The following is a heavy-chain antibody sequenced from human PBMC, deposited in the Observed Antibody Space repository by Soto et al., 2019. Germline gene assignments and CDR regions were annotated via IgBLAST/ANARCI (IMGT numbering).Heavy chain of an antibody. V-gene: IGHV4-61*01. Sequence: QVPLQESGPGLVKPSETLSLTCTVSGGSVSSGSYYWSWIRQPPGKGLEWIGYIYYSGSSSYNPSLKSRVTISLDTSKNQFSLKLSSVTAADTAVYYCQRGRVIHPEAAAGIDYWGRGTLVTVSS. J-gene: IGHJ4*02. CDR2: IYYSGSS. CDR1: GGSVSSGSYY. D-gene: IGHD6-13*01. CDR3: QRGRVIHPEAAAGIDY.